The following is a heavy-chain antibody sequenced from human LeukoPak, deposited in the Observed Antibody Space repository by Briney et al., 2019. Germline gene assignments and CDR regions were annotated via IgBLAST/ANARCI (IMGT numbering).Heavy chain of an antibody. CDR2: IYYSGST. V-gene: IGHV4-59*08. CDR1: GGSISSYY. J-gene: IGHJ4*02. CDR3: ARHSGQQLIYLDY. Sequence: SETLSLTCTVSGGSISSYYWSWIRQPPGKGLEWIGYIYYSGSTNYNPSLKSRVTISVDTSKNLFSLKLSSVTAADTAVYYCARHSGQQLIYLDYWGQETLVTVSS. D-gene: IGHD6-13*01.